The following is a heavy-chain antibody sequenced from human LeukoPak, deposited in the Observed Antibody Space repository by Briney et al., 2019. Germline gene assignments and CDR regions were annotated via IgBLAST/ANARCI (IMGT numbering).Heavy chain of an antibody. V-gene: IGHV1-69*13. Sequence: SVNVSCKASGGTFSSYAISWVRQAPGQGLEWMGGIIPIFGTANYAQKFQGRVTITADESTSTAYMELSSLRSEDTAVYYCARGHGGNPPYYYYYGMDVWGQGTTVTVSS. CDR3: ARGHGGNPPYYYYYGMDV. CDR1: GGTFSSYA. CDR2: IIPIFGTA. J-gene: IGHJ6*02. D-gene: IGHD4-23*01.